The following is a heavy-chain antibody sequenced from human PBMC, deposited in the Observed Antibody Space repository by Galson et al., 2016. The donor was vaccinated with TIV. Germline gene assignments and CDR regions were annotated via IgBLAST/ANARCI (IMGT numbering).Heavy chain of an antibody. Sequence: SLRLSCAGVGFTFSSFWMAWVRQAPGKGLEWVANVNQDGSVKYYADSVKSRFIISRDNSQNSVNLQMNSLRADDTAVYYCARAWAGSGSYWGQGILVTVSS. D-gene: IGHD1-26*01. CDR1: GFTFSSFW. CDR2: VNQDGSVK. J-gene: IGHJ4*02. V-gene: IGHV3-7*03. CDR3: ARAWAGSGSY.